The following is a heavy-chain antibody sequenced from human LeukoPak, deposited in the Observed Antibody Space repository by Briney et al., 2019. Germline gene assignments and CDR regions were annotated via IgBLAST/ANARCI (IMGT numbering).Heavy chain of an antibody. D-gene: IGHD6-19*01. CDR2: ISGSGGST. Sequence: GGSLRLSCAASGFTFSSYAMTWVRQAPGKGLEWVSSISGSGGSTYYADSVKGRFTISRDNSKNTLYLQMNSLRAEDTAVYYCAKDAAYSSGWNFDYWGQGTLVTVSS. J-gene: IGHJ4*02. V-gene: IGHV3-23*01. CDR1: GFTFSSYA. CDR3: AKDAAYSSGWNFDY.